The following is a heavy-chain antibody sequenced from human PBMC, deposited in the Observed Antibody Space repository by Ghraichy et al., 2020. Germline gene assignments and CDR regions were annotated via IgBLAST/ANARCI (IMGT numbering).Heavy chain of an antibody. CDR2: IYYSGST. D-gene: IGHD3-10*01. V-gene: IGHV4-39*01. CDR1: GGSISSSSYY. CDR3: ARHGSGSYEGNYYYYGMDV. Sequence: ETLSLTCTVSGGSISSSSYYWGWIRQPPGKGLEWIGSIYYSGSTYYNPSLKSRVTISVDTSKNQFSLKLSSVTAADTAVYYCARHGSGSYEGNYYYYGMDVWGQGTTVTVSS. J-gene: IGHJ6*02.